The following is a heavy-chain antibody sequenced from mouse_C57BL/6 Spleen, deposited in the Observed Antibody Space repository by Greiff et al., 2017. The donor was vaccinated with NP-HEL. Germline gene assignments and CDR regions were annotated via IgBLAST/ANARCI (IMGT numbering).Heavy chain of an antibody. D-gene: IGHD1-1*01. J-gene: IGHJ2*01. CDR2: ILPGSGST. CDR3: ARSVYYGSSSVFPY. CDR1: GYTFTGYW. V-gene: IGHV1-9*01. Sequence: QVQLKQSGAELMKPGASVKLSCKASGYTFTGYWIEWVKQRPGHGLEWIGEILPGSGSTNYNEKFKGKATFTADTSSNTAYMQLSSLTTEDTAIYYSARSVYYGSSSVFPYWGQGTTLTVSS.